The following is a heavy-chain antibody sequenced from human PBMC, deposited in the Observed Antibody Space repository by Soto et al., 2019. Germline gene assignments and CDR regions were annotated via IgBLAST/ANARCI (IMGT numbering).Heavy chain of an antibody. V-gene: IGHV3-30*18. CDR1: GFTFSSYG. CDR3: AKDLYDILTGEVPNYGMDV. J-gene: IGHJ6*02. CDR2: ISYDGSNK. Sequence: GGSLRLSCAASGFTFSSYGMHWVRQAPGKGLEWVAVISYDGSNKYYADSVKGRFTISRDNSKNTLYLQMNSLRAEDTAVYYCAKDLYDILTGEVPNYGMDVWGQGTTVTVSS. D-gene: IGHD3-9*01.